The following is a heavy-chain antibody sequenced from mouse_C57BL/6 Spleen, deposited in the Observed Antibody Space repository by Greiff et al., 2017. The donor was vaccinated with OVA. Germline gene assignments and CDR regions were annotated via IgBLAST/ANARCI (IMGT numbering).Heavy chain of an antibody. Sequence: QVQLQQPGAELVRPGSSVKLSCKASGYTFTSYWMEWVKQRPGQGLEWIGNISPSDSENHYNQKFKNKATLTVDKSAVTSYMPLSSLTSEDSAVYYCARWETGRKGGYWGQGTTLTVSS. CDR1: GYTFTSYW. D-gene: IGHD4-1*01. CDR3: ARWETGRKGGY. CDR2: ISPSDSEN. J-gene: IGHJ2*01. V-gene: IGHV1-61*01.